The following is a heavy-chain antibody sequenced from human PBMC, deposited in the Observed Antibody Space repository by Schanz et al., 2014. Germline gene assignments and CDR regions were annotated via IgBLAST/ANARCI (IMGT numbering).Heavy chain of an antibody. V-gene: IGHV3-11*06. J-gene: IGHJ4*02. CDR3: ARDRGYCSGGSCLTFDY. CDR2: ISSGSSYA. D-gene: IGHD2-15*01. Sequence: VQLVESGGGFVQPGGSLGLSCVVSGFTVSSDHMSWVRQAPGKGLEWVSDISSGSSYANYADSVKGRFTISRDNSKNTLYLQMNTLRAEDTAVYCCARDRGYCSGGSCLTFDYWGQGTLVTVSS. CDR1: GFTVSSDH.